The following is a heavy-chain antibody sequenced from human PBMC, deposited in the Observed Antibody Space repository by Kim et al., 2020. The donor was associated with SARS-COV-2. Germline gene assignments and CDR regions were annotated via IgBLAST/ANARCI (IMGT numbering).Heavy chain of an antibody. CDR2: ISWDGGST. CDR1: GFTFDDYT. J-gene: IGHJ6*02. D-gene: IGHD3-9*01. V-gene: IGHV3-43*01. Sequence: GGSLRLSCAASGFTFDDYTMHWVRQAPGKGLEWVSLISWDGGSTYYADSVKGRFTISRDNSKNSLYLQMNSLRTEDTALYYCAKDGGGLRYFDWLYSHYGMDVWGQGTTVTVSS. CDR3: AKDGGGLRYFDWLYSHYGMDV.